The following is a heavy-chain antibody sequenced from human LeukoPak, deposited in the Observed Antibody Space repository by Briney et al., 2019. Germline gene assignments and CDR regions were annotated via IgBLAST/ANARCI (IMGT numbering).Heavy chain of an antibody. D-gene: IGHD5-18*01. V-gene: IGHV1-69*13. Sequence: GASVKVSCKASGGTFSRYAISWVRQAPGQGLEWMGGIIPIFGTANYAQEFQGRVTITADESTSTAYMELSSLRSEDTAVYYCAGGYSYGYEFDYWGQGTLVTVSS. CDR3: AGGYSYGYEFDY. CDR1: GGTFSRYA. CDR2: IIPIFGTA. J-gene: IGHJ4*02.